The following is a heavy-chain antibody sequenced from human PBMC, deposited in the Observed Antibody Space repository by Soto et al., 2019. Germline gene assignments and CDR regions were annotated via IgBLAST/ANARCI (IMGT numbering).Heavy chain of an antibody. CDR1: GYIFTGYY. D-gene: IGHD3-22*01. V-gene: IGHV1-2*02. Sequence: ASVKVSCKASGYIFTGYYMCWVRQAPGQGLEWMGWINPNSGDTYYAQKFQGRVTMTRHTSTSTAYMELSSLKSDDTAVYYRARGLYYLDNSGSLGHWGRGTLVTVSS. CDR3: ARGLYYLDNSGSLGH. J-gene: IGHJ4*02. CDR2: INPNSGDT.